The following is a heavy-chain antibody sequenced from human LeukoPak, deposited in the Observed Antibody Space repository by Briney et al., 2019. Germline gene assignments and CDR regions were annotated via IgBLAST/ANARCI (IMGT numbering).Heavy chain of an antibody. Sequence: GASVKVSGKASGYTFTSYGISWVRQAPGQGLEWMGWISAYNGNTNYAQKLQGRVTMTTDTSTSTAYMELRSLRSDDTAVYYCARSPRLGVLNWFDPWGQGTLVTVSS. J-gene: IGHJ5*02. CDR2: ISAYNGNT. V-gene: IGHV1-18*01. D-gene: IGHD3-22*01. CDR1: GYTFTSYG. CDR3: ARSPRLGVLNWFDP.